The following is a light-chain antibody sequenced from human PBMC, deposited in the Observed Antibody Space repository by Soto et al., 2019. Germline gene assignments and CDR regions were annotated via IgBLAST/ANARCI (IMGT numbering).Light chain of an antibody. CDR2: SAS. Sequence: DIQMTQSPSSLSASVGDRVTITCRASQSVSTFLHWYQQKLGKVTKLLIYSASILRSGVPSRFSGSGSGTDFTLTISSLQPEDFATYSCQQTDRTPRTFGLGTKLEIK. J-gene: IGKJ1*01. CDR3: QQTDRTPRT. V-gene: IGKV1-39*01. CDR1: QSVSTF.